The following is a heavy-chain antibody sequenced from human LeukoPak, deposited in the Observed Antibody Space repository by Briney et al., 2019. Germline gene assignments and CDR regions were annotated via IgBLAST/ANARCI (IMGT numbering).Heavy chain of an antibody. V-gene: IGHV1-69*13. CDR3: ARELIGDYPPFDY. J-gene: IGHJ4*02. Sequence: ASVKVSCEASGGTFSSYAISWVRQAPGQGLEWMGGIIPIFGTANYAQKFQGRVTITADESTNTAYMELSSLRSEDTAVYYCARELIGDYPPFDYWGQGTLVTVSS. D-gene: IGHD4-17*01. CDR1: GGTFSSYA. CDR2: IIPIFGTA.